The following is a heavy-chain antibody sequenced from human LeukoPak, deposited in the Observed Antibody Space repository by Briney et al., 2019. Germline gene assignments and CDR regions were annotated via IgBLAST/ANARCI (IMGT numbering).Heavy chain of an antibody. V-gene: IGHV2-5*02. CDR1: GFSLRTRGVG. J-gene: IGHJ3*02. CDR2: IYWDDDK. Sequence: SGPTLVKPTQTLTLTCTFSGFSLRTRGVGVGWIRQPPGKALEWLSLIYWDDDKRYSPSLKSRLTITKDTSKNQVVLTMTNMDPVDTATYYCAHGSFKLTYMPFAFDIWGQGTMVTVSS. CDR3: AHGSFKLTYMPFAFDI. D-gene: IGHD2-2*01.